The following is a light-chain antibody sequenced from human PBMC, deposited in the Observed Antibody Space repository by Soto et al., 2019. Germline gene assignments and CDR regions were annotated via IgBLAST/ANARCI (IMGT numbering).Light chain of an antibody. V-gene: IGKV1-39*01. J-gene: IGKJ1*01. CDR2: AAS. CDR3: QQSYSTPRT. CDR1: QSLLHITGETF. Sequence: MTQTPLSLSVAPGQPASISCKSSQSLLHITGETFLFWYLQKPGKAPKLLIYAASSLQSGVPSRFSGSVSGTDFTLTISSLQPEDFATYYCQQSYSTPRTFGQGTKVDIK.